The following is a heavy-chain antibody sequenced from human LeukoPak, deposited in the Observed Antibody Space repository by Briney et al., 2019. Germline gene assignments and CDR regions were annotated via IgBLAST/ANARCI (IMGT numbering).Heavy chain of an antibody. V-gene: IGHV1-18*01. CDR3: ARDHALWSNCFDY. CDR1: GYTFTDYG. J-gene: IGHJ4*02. CDR2: ISARNGNT. D-gene: IGHD2/OR15-2a*01. Sequence: GASVNVSCKASGYTFTDYGIAWVRQAPGQGLEWMGWISARNGNTNYSQRLQGRVTMTTDTSTSTAYMELRSLTSDDTAVYYCARDHALWSNCFDYWGQGTLVTVSS.